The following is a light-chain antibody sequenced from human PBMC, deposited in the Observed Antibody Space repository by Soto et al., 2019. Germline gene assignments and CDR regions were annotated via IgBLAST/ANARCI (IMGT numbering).Light chain of an antibody. V-gene: IGKV4-1*01. J-gene: IGKJ1*01. Sequence: DIMMTQSPDSLAVGLGETAIINCKSSQSVLYSSNNKNYLSWYQQKPGQPPKLLVSWASTRESGVPDRFSGSVSGTDFTLTISSLQAEDVTVYYCQQYYSTRTFGQGTKVEIK. CDR1: QSVLYSSNNKNY. CDR2: WAS. CDR3: QQYYSTRT.